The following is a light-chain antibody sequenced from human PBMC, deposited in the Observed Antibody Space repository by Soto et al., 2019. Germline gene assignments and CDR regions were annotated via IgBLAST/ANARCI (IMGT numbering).Light chain of an antibody. J-gene: IGKJ1*01. V-gene: IGKV1-5*03. CDR2: EAS. Sequence: DIPMTQSPSTLSASVGDRVTITCRASQSISDSLAWYQQKPGKAPKLLIYEASSLKSGVPSRFSGSRSGTEYTLTISNLQPDDFATYYCQQYNGYWTFGQGTKVEIK. CDR3: QQYNGYWT. CDR1: QSISDS.